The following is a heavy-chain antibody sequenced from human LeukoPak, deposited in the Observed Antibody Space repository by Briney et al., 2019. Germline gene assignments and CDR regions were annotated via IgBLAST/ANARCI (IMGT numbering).Heavy chain of an antibody. Sequence: GESLKISCQGSGYSFTSSWIGWVRQMPGKGLEWMGIIYPGVSDTRYSPSFQGQVTISADKSISTAYLQWSSLKASDTAMYYCARFSVGGTYYPNYWGQGALVSVSS. CDR2: IYPGVSDT. D-gene: IGHD1-26*01. CDR1: GYSFTSSW. CDR3: ARFSVGGTYYPNY. V-gene: IGHV5-51*01. J-gene: IGHJ4*02.